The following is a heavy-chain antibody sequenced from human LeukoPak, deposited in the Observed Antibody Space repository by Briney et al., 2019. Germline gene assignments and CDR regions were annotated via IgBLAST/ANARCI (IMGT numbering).Heavy chain of an antibody. D-gene: IGHD3-3*01. Sequence: GGSLRLSCAASGFTFSSYEMNWVRQAPGKGLEWVSYISSSGSTIYYADSVKGRFTISRDNAKNSLYLQMNSLRAEDTAVYYCARDTAAYYDFWSGLSNWFDPWGQGTLVTVSS. CDR1: GFTFSSYE. CDR3: ARDTAAYYDFWSGLSNWFDP. J-gene: IGHJ5*02. V-gene: IGHV3-48*03. CDR2: ISSSGSTI.